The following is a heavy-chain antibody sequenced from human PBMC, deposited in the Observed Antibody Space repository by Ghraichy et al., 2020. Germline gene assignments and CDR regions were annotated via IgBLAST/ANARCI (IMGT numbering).Heavy chain of an antibody. CDR3: TSGSGFYNF. D-gene: IGHD3-3*01. J-gene: IGHJ4*02. CDR2: TKSKTHGETT. CDR1: GFTSTNAW. V-gene: IGHV3-15*01. Sequence: LSLTCEGSGFTSTNAWMNWVRQAPGKGLEWVGRTKSKTHGETTDYAAPVKGRFTISRDDSKHMLYLQMTSLRTEDTAVYYCTSGSGFYNFWGQGTLVTVSS.